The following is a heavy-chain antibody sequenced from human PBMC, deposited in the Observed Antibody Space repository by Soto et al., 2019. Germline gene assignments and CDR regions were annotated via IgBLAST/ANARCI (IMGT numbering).Heavy chain of an antibody. CDR2: IDWDDDK. Sequence: SGPTLVNPTQTLTLTCTFSGFSLRTSGMCVSWIRQPPGKALEWLALIDWDDDKYYSTSLKTRLTISKDTSKNQVVLTMTNMDLVDTATYYCARSTAMVTRYYGMDVWGQGTTVTVSS. J-gene: IGHJ6*02. D-gene: IGHD5-18*01. V-gene: IGHV2-70*01. CDR1: GFSLRTSGMC. CDR3: ARSTAMVTRYYGMDV.